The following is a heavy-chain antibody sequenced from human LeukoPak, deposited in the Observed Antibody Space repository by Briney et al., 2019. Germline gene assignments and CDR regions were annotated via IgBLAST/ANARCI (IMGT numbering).Heavy chain of an antibody. Sequence: GGSLRLSCAASGFTFSSYAMHWVRQAPGKGLEWVAVISYDGSNKYYADSVKGRFTISRGNSKNTLYLKMNSLRAEDTAVYYCARGVNIAAAGYNWFDPWGQGTLVTVSS. J-gene: IGHJ5*02. CDR3: ARGVNIAAAGYNWFDP. CDR1: GFTFSSYA. V-gene: IGHV3-30*04. CDR2: ISYDGSNK. D-gene: IGHD6-13*01.